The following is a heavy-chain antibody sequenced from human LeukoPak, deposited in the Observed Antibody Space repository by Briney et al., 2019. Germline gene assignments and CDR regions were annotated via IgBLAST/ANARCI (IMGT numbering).Heavy chain of an antibody. CDR2: ISAYNGNT. CDR1: GYTFTSYG. Sequence: ASVNVSCKASGYTFTSYGISWVRQATGQGLERMGWISAYNGNTNYAQKLQGRVTMTTDTSTSTAYMELRSLRSDDTAVYYCARRSIGSSEWELFDAFDIWGQGTMVTVSS. D-gene: IGHD1-26*01. J-gene: IGHJ3*02. V-gene: IGHV1-18*01. CDR3: ARRSIGSSEWELFDAFDI.